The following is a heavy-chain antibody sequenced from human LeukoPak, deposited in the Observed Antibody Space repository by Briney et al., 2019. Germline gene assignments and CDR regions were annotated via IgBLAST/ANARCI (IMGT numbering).Heavy chain of an antibody. D-gene: IGHD1-26*01. CDR3: AKDRNSGSYSFFDY. V-gene: IGHV3-23*01. CDR1: GFTFSSYA. CDR2: ISASGGST. Sequence: GGSLRLSCAASGFTFSSYAMSWVRQAPGKGLEWVSAISASGGSTYYADSVKGRFTISRDNSKNTLYLQMNSLRAEGTAVYYCAKDRNSGSYSFFDYWGQGTLVTVPS. J-gene: IGHJ4*02.